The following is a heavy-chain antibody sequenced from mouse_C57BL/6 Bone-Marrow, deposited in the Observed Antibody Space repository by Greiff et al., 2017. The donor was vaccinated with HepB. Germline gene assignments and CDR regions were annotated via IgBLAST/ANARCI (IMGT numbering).Heavy chain of an antibody. CDR3: ARSIYYYGSNFDY. J-gene: IGHJ2*01. Sequence: EVKVVESGPGLAKPSQTLSLTCSVTGYSITSDYWNWIRKFPGNKLEYMGYISYSGSTYYNPSLKSRISITRDTSKNQYYLQLNSVTTEDTATYYCARSIYYYGSNFDYWGQGTTLTVSS. D-gene: IGHD1-1*01. CDR1: GYSITSDY. CDR2: ISYSGST. V-gene: IGHV3-8*01.